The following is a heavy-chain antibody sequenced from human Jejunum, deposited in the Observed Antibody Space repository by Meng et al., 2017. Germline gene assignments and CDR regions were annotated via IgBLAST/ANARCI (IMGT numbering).Heavy chain of an antibody. CDR3: ARAAAGTGFGYFDL. J-gene: IGHJ2*01. D-gene: IGHD6-19*01. CDR2: IDNSGST. V-gene: IGHV4-61*01. CDR1: GVSVNIRTYY. Sequence: GPMRGSAPRLVRPSAPLLLMCTVSGVSVNIRTYYWSWIRQPPGKGLEWIAYIDNSGSTNYNPSLKSRVIISVDTSKNQFYLQMSSLTAADTAVYYCARAAAGTGFGYFDLWGRGTLVTVSS.